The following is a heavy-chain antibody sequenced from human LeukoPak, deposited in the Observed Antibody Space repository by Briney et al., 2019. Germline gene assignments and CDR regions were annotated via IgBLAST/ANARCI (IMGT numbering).Heavy chain of an antibody. J-gene: IGHJ3*02. CDR2: ISSSSSTI. Sequence: GGSLRLSCAASGFTFSSYSMNWVRQAPGKGLEWVSYISSSSSTIYYADSVKGRFTISRDNAKNSLYLQMNSLRAEDTAVYYCARYCSSTSCARGAFDIWGQGTMVTVSS. D-gene: IGHD2-2*01. CDR1: GFTFSSYS. CDR3: ARYCSSTSCARGAFDI. V-gene: IGHV3-48*01.